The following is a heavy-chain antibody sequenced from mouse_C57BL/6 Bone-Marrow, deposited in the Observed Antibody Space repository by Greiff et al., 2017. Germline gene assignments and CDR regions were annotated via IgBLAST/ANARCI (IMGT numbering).Heavy chain of an antibody. J-gene: IGHJ3*01. D-gene: IGHD1-1*01. Sequence: VMLVESGPGLVAPSQSLSITCTVSGFSLTSYGVDWVRQPPGPGLELLGVIWGGGSTTYTSALLPTLRISKDNSKSQVFLKMNSLQTDDTAMYYCAIHYSGSSYRWFAYWGQGTLVTVSA. CDR3: AIHYSGSSYRWFAY. V-gene: IGHV2-9*01. CDR2: IWGGGST. CDR1: GFSLTSYG.